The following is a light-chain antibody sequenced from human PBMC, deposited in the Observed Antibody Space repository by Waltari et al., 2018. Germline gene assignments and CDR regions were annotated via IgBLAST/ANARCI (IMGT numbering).Light chain of an antibody. CDR3: QQYNDWPPLFT. Sequence: EIVMTQSPATLSVSPGERATLSFRASQSISSNLAWYQQKPGQAPRLLIYGASTRATGIPARFSGSGSGTEFTLTISSMQSEDFAVYYCQQYNDWPPLFTFGPGTKVDIK. J-gene: IGKJ3*01. CDR2: GAS. CDR1: QSISSN. V-gene: IGKV3-15*01.